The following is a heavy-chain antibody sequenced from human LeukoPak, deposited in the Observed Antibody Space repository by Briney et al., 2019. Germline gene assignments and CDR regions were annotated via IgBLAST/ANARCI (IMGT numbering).Heavy chain of an antibody. CDR2: INHSEST. CDR3: ARHRYYDILTGYYRGYYFDY. J-gene: IGHJ4*02. Sequence: SETLSLTCAVFGGSFSGFHRTWIRQPPGKGLEWIGEINHSESTNYNPSLKSRVTISVDTSKNQFSLKLSSVTAADTAVYYCARHRYYDILTGYYRGYYFDYWGQGTLVTVSS. V-gene: IGHV4-34*01. D-gene: IGHD3-9*01. CDR1: GGSFSGFH.